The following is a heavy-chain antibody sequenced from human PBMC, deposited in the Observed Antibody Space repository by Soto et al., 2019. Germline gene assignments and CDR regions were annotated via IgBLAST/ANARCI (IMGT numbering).Heavy chain of an antibody. Sequence: ASVKVSCKASGYTFTGYYMHWVRQAPGQGLEWMGWINPNSGGTNYAQKFQGWVTMTRDTSISTAYMELSRLRSDDTAVYYCARDYLRSSWSDGDYYYYYGMDVWGQGTTVTVSS. V-gene: IGHV1-2*04. D-gene: IGHD6-13*01. CDR2: INPNSGGT. J-gene: IGHJ6*02. CDR1: GYTFTGYY. CDR3: ARDYLRSSWSDGDYYYYYGMDV.